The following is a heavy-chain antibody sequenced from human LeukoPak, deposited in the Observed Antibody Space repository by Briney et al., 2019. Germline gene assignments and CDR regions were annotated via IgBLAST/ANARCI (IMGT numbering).Heavy chain of an antibody. D-gene: IGHD6-19*01. J-gene: IGHJ4*02. Sequence: ASVKVSCKASGYTFTGYYMHWVRQAPGQGLEWMGWINPNSGGTNYAQKFQGWVTMTRDTSISTAYMELSRLRSDDTAVYYCARDRWAVAGNFDYWGQGTLATVSS. CDR3: ARDRWAVAGNFDY. CDR1: GYTFTGYY. V-gene: IGHV1-2*04. CDR2: INPNSGGT.